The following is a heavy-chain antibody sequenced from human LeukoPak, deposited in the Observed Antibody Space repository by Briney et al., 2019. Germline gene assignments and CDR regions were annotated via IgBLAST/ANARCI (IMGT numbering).Heavy chain of an antibody. Sequence: SETLSLTCAVYGGSFSGYYWSWIRQPPGKGLEWIGEINHSGSANYNPSLKSRVTISVDTSKNQFSLKLSSVTAADTAVYYCARVDIVVVPAALYNWFDPWGQGTLVTVSS. D-gene: IGHD2-2*03. CDR3: ARVDIVVVPAALYNWFDP. J-gene: IGHJ5*02. CDR2: INHSGSA. CDR1: GGSFSGYY. V-gene: IGHV4-34*01.